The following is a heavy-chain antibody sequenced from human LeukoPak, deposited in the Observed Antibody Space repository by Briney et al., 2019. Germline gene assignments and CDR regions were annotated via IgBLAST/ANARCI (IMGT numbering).Heavy chain of an antibody. V-gene: IGHV1-2*02. J-gene: IGHJ5*02. Sequence: ASVKVSCKASGYTFTGYYMHWVRQAPGQGLEWMGWINPNSGGTNYAQKFQGRVTMTRDTSISTAYMELSSLRSEDTAVYYCARGHVSRRYYDSSDYLDWFDPWGQGTLVTVSS. CDR3: ARGHVSRRYYDSSDYLDWFDP. CDR2: INPNSGGT. CDR1: GYTFTGYY. D-gene: IGHD3-22*01.